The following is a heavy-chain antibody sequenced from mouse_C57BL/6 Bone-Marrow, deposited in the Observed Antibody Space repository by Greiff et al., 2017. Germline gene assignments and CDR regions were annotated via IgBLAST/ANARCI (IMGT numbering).Heavy chain of an antibody. CDR3: ARISYDGQYYAMDY. Sequence: VHLVESGAELMKPGASVKLSCKATGYTFTGYWIEWVKQRPGHGLEWIGEILPGSGSTNYNEKFKGKATFAAATSSNTAYMQLSSLTTEDSAIYYCARISYDGQYYAMDYWGQGTSVTVSS. J-gene: IGHJ4*01. CDR1: GYTFTGYW. V-gene: IGHV1-9*01. CDR2: ILPGSGST. D-gene: IGHD2-3*01.